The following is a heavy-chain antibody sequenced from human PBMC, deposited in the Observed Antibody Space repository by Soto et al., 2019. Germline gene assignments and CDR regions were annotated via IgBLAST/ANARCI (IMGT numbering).Heavy chain of an antibody. V-gene: IGHV3-7*01. J-gene: IGHJ4*02. D-gene: IGHD3-16*01. CDR3: VTYFVWGKHLPY. CDR1: GLTLRHYI. CDR2: IKEDGHEK. Sequence: DVQLVESGGGLVQSGGSLRLSCAASGLTLRHYILSWVRQAPGKGLAWVANIKEDGHEKYYVDSVKGRFTISRDNAKNSLFLKMDSLRAEDTAFYYCVTYFVWGKHLPYWGQGTLVTVSS.